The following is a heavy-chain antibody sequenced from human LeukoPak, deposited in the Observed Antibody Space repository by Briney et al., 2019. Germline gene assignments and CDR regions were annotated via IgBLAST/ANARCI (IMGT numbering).Heavy chain of an antibody. Sequence: ASVKVSCKASGYTFTSYDINWVRQATGQGLEWMGWMNPNSGNTGYAQKFQGRVTMTRNTSISTAYMELSSLRSEDTAVYYCARGSPLLLLCGELLCCYYYMDVWGKGTTVTISS. D-gene: IGHD3-10*01. J-gene: IGHJ6*03. V-gene: IGHV1-8*01. CDR2: MNPNSGNT. CDR1: GYTFTSYD. CDR3: ARGSPLLLLCGELLCCYYYMDV.